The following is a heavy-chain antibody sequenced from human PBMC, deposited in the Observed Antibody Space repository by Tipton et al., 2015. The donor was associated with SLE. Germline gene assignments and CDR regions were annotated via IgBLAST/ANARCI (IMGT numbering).Heavy chain of an antibody. CDR1: GFTFSSYS. V-gene: IGHV3-21*01. J-gene: IGHJ5*02. CDR3: ARGLGGWPLGYGWFDP. D-gene: IGHD3-16*01. Sequence: SLRLSCAASGFTFSSYSMNWVRQAPGRGLEWVSSISSSSSYIYYADSVKGRFTISRDNAKNSLYLQMNSLRAEDTAVYYCARGLGGWPLGYGWFDPWGQGTLVTVSS. CDR2: ISSSSSYI.